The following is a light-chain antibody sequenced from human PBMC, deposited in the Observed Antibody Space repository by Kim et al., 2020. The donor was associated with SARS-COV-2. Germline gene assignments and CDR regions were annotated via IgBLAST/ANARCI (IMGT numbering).Light chain of an antibody. V-gene: IGKV3D-15*01. CDR3: QQYNNWPRT. J-gene: IGKJ2*01. Sequence: ETVMTQSPDTLSVSPGEGVTVSCRASQSVGSNLAWYQHKSGQAPRLLIYGSSTVAAGVPARFSGSGSGTEFALTISSLQSEDFAVYYCQQYNNWPRTFGQGTKLEI. CDR1: QSVGSN. CDR2: GSS.